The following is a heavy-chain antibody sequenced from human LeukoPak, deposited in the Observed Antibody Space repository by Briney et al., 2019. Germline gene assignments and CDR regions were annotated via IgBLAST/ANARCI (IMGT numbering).Heavy chain of an antibody. CDR3: ARASGYSGYDPFDY. D-gene: IGHD5-12*01. CDR1: GFTVSSNY. J-gene: IGHJ4*02. V-gene: IGHV3-53*01. CDR2: IYSGGDT. Sequence: GGSLRLSCAASGFTVSSNYMSWVRQAPGKGLEWVSVIYSGGDTYYADSVKGRFTISRDNSKNTLYLQMNTLRVEDTAVYYCARASGYSGYDPFDYWGQGTLVTVSS.